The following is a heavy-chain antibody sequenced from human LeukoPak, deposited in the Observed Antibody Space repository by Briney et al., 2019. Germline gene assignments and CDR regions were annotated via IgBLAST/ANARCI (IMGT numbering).Heavy chain of an antibody. CDR2: IFSDGTT. CDR3: AKAYRETDY. D-gene: IGHD4-11*01. J-gene: IGHJ4*02. Sequence: GGSLRLSCAASGFTVGSSFMTWVRQAPGKGLEWVSVIFSDGTTYYTDSVKGRFTISRDNSKNTLYLQLNSLRAEDTAVYYCAKAYRETDYWGQGTLVTVSS. CDR1: GFTVGSSF. V-gene: IGHV3-53*01.